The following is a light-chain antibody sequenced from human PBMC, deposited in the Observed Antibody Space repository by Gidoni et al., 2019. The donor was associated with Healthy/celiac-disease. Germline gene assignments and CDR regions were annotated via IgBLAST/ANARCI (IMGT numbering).Light chain of an antibody. CDR1: QSVSSN. V-gene: IGKV3-15*01. Sequence: EIVLTPSPATLSVSPGERATLSCRASQSVSSNLAWYQQKPGQAPRLLIYGASTRATGIPARCSGSGSGTEFTLTISSLQSEDFAIYYCQQYNNWPPWTFXQXTKVEIK. J-gene: IGKJ1*01. CDR3: QQYNNWPPWT. CDR2: GAS.